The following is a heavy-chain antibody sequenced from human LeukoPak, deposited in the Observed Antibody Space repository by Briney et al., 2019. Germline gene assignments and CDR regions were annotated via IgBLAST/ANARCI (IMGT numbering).Heavy chain of an antibody. J-gene: IGHJ4*02. CDR3: ARKPWKVGAVDH. D-gene: IGHD1-26*01. Sequence: VASVKVSCKSSGYTFTGYYMHWVRQAPGQGLEWMGWINPNSGATRFAQKFQGRVAMTSDTSLTTAYMEMTRLRSDDTATYYCARKPWKVGAVDHWGQGTLVTVSS. V-gene: IGHV1-2*02. CDR1: GYTFTGYY. CDR2: INPNSGAT.